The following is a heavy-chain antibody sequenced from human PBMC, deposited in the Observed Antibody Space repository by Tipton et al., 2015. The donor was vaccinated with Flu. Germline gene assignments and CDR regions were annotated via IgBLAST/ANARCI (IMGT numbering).Heavy chain of an antibody. CDR1: GGSISGYY. CDR3: ARNEHMGPYDY. V-gene: IGHV4-59*01. Sequence: GLVKPSETLSLTCTVSGGSISGYYWSWIRQPPGKGLEWIGYMHYGGSANYSPSLKSRVTISLDTSKNHFSLWLSSVTAADTAVYYCARNEHMGPYDYWGQGSLVTVSS. J-gene: IGHJ4*02. D-gene: IGHD1-1*01. CDR2: MHYGGSA.